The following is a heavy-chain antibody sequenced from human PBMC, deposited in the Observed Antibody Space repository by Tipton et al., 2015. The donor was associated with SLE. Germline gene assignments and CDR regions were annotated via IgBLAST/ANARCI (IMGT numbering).Heavy chain of an antibody. Sequence: TLSLTCGVSGHSISRGYFWGWIRQPPGRGLEWIGYIYTSGSTNYNPSLKSRVTISVDTSKNQFSLKLSSVTAADTAVYYCAREMDSSGPTFDYWGQGTLVTVSS. CDR1: GHSISRGYF. CDR2: IYTSGST. CDR3: AREMDSSGPTFDY. D-gene: IGHD6-19*01. J-gene: IGHJ4*02. V-gene: IGHV4-61*01.